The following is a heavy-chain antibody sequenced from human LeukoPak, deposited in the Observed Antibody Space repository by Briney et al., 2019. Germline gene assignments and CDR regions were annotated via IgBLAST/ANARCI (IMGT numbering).Heavy chain of an antibody. CDR1: GYTFTNYC. CDR2: FNPSVDSS. V-gene: IGHV1-46*01. CDR3: ARDRRDGYNSHTYFFDF. Sequence: ASVKVSCKASGYTFTNYCMHWVRQAPGQGLEWMGIFNPSVDSSSYAQKFQGRVTMSRDTSTSTVYMELSSLRSEDTAVYYCARDRRDGYNSHTYFFDFWGQGTLVTVSS. D-gene: IGHD5-24*01. J-gene: IGHJ4*02.